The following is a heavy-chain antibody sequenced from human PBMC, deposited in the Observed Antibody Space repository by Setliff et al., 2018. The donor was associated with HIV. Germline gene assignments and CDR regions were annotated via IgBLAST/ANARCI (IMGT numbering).Heavy chain of an antibody. D-gene: IGHD1-26*01. CDR2: IQKTIYGETT. CDR3: ARPTNIDTLYYGSQTFYMYYYGLDV. V-gene: IGHV3-15*01. Sequence: GGSLRLSCAVSGFTATDAWMAWARQAPGKGLEWVAHIQKTIYGETTDYATPVKDRFTISRDDSKNTLYLQMDSLKTEDTGVYFCARPTNIDTLYYGSQTFYMYYYGLDVWGQGTTVTVSS. J-gene: IGHJ6*02. CDR1: GFTATDAW.